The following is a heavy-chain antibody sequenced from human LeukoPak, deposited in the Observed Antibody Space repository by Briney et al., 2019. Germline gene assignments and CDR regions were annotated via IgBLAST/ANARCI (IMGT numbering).Heavy chain of an antibody. J-gene: IGHJ4*02. CDR2: IYTSGST. CDR3: ARDLHLGWYGFDY. D-gene: IGHD6-19*01. Sequence: SETLSLTCTVSGGSISSGSYYWSWIRQPAGKGLEWIGRIYTSGSTNYNPSLKSRVTISVDTSKNQFSLNLKSVTAADTAVYYCARDLHLGWYGFDYWGQGILVTVSS. CDR1: GGSISSGSYY. V-gene: IGHV4-61*02.